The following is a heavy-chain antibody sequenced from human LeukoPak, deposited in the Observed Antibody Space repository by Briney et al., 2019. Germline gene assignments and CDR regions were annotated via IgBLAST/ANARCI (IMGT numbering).Heavy chain of an antibody. Sequence: PGGSLRLSCAASGFTFSSYAMSWVRQAPGKGLEWVSGISDSGGGTYYADSVKGRFTISRDNSKNTLYLQMNSLRAEDTAIYYCAPPYYFDYWGQGTLVTVSS. CDR3: APPYYFDY. CDR1: GFTFSSYA. J-gene: IGHJ4*02. CDR2: ISDSGGGT. V-gene: IGHV3-23*01. D-gene: IGHD2-21*01.